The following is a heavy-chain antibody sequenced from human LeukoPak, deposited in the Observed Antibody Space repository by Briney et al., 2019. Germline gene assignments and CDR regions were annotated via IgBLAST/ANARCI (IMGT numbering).Heavy chain of an antibody. CDR1: GYSISRCYY. CDR2: ISQSAYT. J-gene: IGHJ4*02. D-gene: IGHD3-16*01. CDR3: TRGVVGGSDILGDFDS. V-gene: IGHV4-38-2*01. Sequence: KSSETLSLTCAVSGYSISRCYYWGWIQQPPVKGLEWIGSISQSAYTYYNPPLKSRVTISINTTKNHFSLTLNSVTATDTAVYYWTRGVVGGSDILGDFDSWGQGTLVSVSS.